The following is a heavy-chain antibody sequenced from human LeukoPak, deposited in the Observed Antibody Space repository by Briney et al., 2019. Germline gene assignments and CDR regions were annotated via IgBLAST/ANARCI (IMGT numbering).Heavy chain of an antibody. Sequence: ASVKVSCKASGYTFTGYYMHWVRQAPGQGLEWMGWINPNSGGTNYAQKFQGRVTMTRDTSTSTVYMELSSLRSEDTAVYYCATVRVVGAASDYWGQGTLVTVSS. D-gene: IGHD1-26*01. J-gene: IGHJ4*02. V-gene: IGHV1-2*02. CDR1: GYTFTGYY. CDR3: ATVRVVGAASDY. CDR2: INPNSGGT.